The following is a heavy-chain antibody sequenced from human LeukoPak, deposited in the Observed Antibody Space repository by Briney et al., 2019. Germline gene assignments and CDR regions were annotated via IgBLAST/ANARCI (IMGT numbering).Heavy chain of an antibody. CDR2: IYPDDSDT. V-gene: IGHV5-51*01. CDR1: GYSFSSYW. D-gene: IGHD3-22*01. Sequence: GESLKISCKGSGYSFSSYWIGWVRQKPRQALKWLGLIYPDDSDTRYSPSFQGQVTISADKSISTAYLQWSSLKASDTAMYYCARRRDYDTSYSLDYWGQGTLVTVSS. CDR3: ARRRDYDTSYSLDY. J-gene: IGHJ4*02.